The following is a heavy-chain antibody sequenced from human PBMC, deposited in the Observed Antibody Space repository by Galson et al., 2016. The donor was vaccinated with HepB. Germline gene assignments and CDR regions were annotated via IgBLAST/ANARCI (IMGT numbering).Heavy chain of an antibody. CDR3: AKGLRFSYSYGMDV. Sequence: SLRLSCAASGFTFDEYAMHWVRQAPGKGLEWVSGISRNSGSIGYADSVKVRFTMSRDNAKNSLYLQMNSLRAEDTALYCCAKGLRFSYSYGMDVWGQGTTVTVSS. J-gene: IGHJ6*02. V-gene: IGHV3-9*01. CDR1: GFTFDEYA. CDR2: ISRNSGSI. D-gene: IGHD5-12*01.